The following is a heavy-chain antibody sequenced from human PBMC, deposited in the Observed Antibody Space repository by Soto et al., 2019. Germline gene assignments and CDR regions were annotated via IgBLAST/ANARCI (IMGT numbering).Heavy chain of an antibody. CDR2: ISWDDDK. CDR1: GFSLITTGSG. J-gene: IGHJ6*02. D-gene: IGHD4-17*01. Sequence: QITLKESGPTLVEPTQTLTLTCTFSGFSLITTGSGVAWIRQPPGKALEWLALISWDDDKRYSPSLKSRLTITEHPTNNHVTLTLTNMDPVDTGTYFCVNLMTAVTTFGMDVWGQGTAVTVSS. CDR3: VNLMTAVTTFGMDV. V-gene: IGHV2-5*04.